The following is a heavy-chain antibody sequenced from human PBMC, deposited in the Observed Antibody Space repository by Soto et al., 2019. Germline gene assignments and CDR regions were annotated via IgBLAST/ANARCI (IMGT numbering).Heavy chain of an antibody. CDR3: ARDRCSSTSCYAFVWYYYMDV. V-gene: IGHV3-21*01. J-gene: IGHJ6*03. CDR1: GFTFSSYS. CDR2: IRSSSSYI. D-gene: IGHD2-2*01. Sequence: ESGGGLVKPGGSLRLSCAASGFTFSSYSMNWVRQAPGKGLEWVSSIRSSSSYIYYADSVKGRFTISRDNAKNSLYLQMNSLRAEDTAVYYCARDRCSSTSCYAFVWYYYMDVWGKGTTVTVSS.